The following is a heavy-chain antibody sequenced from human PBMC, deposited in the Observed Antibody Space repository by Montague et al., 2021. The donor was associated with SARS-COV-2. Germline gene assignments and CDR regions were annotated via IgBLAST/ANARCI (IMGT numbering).Heavy chain of an antibody. CDR1: GGSISGYY. V-gene: IGHV4-4*07. CDR3: ARGMAPEGRWFDS. Sequence: SETLSLTCSVFGGSISGYYWSWVRQGAGKRLEWIGRIFVGASTDYNPSLMSRFSLSGDKSKNQFSLKVTSVTAADTAIYYCARGMAPEGRWFDSWGHGMLVTVSS. J-gene: IGHJ5*01. CDR2: IFVGAST. D-gene: IGHD2-2*01.